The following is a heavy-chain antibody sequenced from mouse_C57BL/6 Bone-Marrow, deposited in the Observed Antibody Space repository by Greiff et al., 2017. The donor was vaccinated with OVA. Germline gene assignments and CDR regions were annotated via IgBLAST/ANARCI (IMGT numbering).Heavy chain of an antibody. CDR3: ARPYYYDYEAWFAY. D-gene: IGHD2-4*01. V-gene: IGHV1-54*01. J-gene: IGHJ3*01. CDR1: GYAFTNYL. CDR2: INPGSGGT. Sequence: QVQLQQSGAELVRPGTSVKVSCKASGYAFTNYLLEWVKQRPGQGLEWIGVINPGSGGTNYNEKFKGKATLTADKSSSTAYMQLSSLTSEDSAVYFCARPYYYDYEAWFAYWGQGTLVTVSA.